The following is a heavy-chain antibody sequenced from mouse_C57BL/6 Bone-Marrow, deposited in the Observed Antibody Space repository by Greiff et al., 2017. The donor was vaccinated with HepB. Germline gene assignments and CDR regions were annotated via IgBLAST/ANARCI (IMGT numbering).Heavy chain of an antibody. J-gene: IGHJ4*01. CDR3: ARLDDGYYYAMDY. CDR2: ISYDGSN. CDR1: GYSITSGYY. V-gene: IGHV3-6*01. D-gene: IGHD2-3*01. Sequence: EVKLQESGPGLVKPSQSLSLTCSVTGYSITSGYYWNWIRQFPGNKLEWMGYISYDGSNNYNPSLKNRISITRDTSKNQFFLKLNSVTTEDTATYCCARLDDGYYYAMDYWGQGTSVTVSS.